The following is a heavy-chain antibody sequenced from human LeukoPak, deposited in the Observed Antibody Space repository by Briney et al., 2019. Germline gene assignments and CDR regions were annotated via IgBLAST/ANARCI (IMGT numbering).Heavy chain of an antibody. Sequence: SETLSLTCTVSGGSITSDNDHWDWIRQPPGKGLEWSGSVHHTGATYYNASLRSRVTISVDTSKNQFSLKVTSVTAAGTAAYYCARRLSYYDYWGQGTLVTVSS. CDR1: GGSITSDNDH. CDR3: ARRLSYYDY. J-gene: IGHJ4*02. D-gene: IGHD2-21*02. V-gene: IGHV4-39*01. CDR2: VHHTGAT.